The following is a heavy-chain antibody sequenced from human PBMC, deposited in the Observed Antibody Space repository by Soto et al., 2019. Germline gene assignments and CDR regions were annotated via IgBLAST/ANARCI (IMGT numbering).Heavy chain of an antibody. V-gene: IGHV4-59*08. J-gene: IGHJ5*02. CDR1: GGSISGHD. CDR3: ARTPIGYCSGGTCSNWFDP. CDR2: IYSSGST. Sequence: PSETLSLTCTVSGGSISGHDWSWIRQPPGKGLEWVGYIYSSGSTYVRPSLKSRVSMSVDPSKNQVSLRLTSVTATDTAVYYCARTPIGYCSGGTCSNWFDPWGQGTLVTVSS. D-gene: IGHD2-8*02.